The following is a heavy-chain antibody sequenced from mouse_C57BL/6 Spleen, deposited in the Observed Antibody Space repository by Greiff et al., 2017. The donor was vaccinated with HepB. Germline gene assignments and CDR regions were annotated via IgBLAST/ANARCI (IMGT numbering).Heavy chain of an antibody. V-gene: IGHV5-12*01. CDR1: GFTFSDYY. CDR2: ISNGGGSN. Sequence: DVMLVESGGGLVQPGGSLKLSCAASGFTFSDYYMYWVRQTPEKRLEWVAYISNGGGSNYYPDTVKGRFTISRDNAKNTLYLHMSRLKSEDTAMYYCARHHPDWYFDVWGTGTTVTVSS. CDR3: ARHHPDWYFDV. J-gene: IGHJ1*03.